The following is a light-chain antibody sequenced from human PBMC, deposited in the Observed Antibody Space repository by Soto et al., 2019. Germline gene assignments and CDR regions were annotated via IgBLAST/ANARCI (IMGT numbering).Light chain of an antibody. V-gene: IGLV2-14*01. CDR3: SSYTSSATGV. J-gene: IGLJ1*01. CDR2: GVS. Sequence: QSVLTQPASVSGSPGQSITISCTGTSSDVGGYNYDSWYQHHPGKAPRLMIYGVSNRPSGVSNRFSGSKSGNTASLTISGLQAEDEADYYCSSYTSSATGVFGTGTKVTVL. CDR1: SSDVGGYNY.